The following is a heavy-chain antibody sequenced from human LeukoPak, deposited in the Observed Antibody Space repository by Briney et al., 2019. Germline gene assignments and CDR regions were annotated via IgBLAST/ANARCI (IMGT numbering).Heavy chain of an antibody. CDR2: IPYDGSNK. CDR3: AREYSSGWYGVNWFDP. V-gene: IGHV3-30*04. J-gene: IGHJ5*02. Sequence: GGSLRLSCAASGFTFSTYAMHWVRQAPGKGLEWVAVIPYDGSNKYYADSVKGRFTISRENSKNRLYLQMNSLRAEDTAVYYCAREYSSGWYGVNWFDPWGQGTLVTVSS. CDR1: GFTFSTYA. D-gene: IGHD6-19*01.